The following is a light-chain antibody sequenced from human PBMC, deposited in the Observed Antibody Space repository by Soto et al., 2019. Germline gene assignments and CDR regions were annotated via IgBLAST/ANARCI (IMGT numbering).Light chain of an antibody. V-gene: IGKV1-39*01. Sequence: DIQMPQSPSSLSASVGDRVTITCRASQSISSYLNWYQQKPAKAPKLLIYAASTLQSGVPSRFSGGGSGTDFSLTTSSLEPKDFETYYWQQSYSTSLTFGQGTKVYSK. J-gene: IGKJ1*01. CDR2: AAS. CDR1: QSISSY. CDR3: QQSYSTSLT.